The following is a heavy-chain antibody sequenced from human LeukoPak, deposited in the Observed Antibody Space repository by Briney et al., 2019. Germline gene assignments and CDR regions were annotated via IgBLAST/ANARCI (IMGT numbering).Heavy chain of an antibody. J-gene: IGHJ4*02. Sequence: GGSLTLSCPASGFTFSTYSMAWDRPPAGKWLEWVSSIIASGDDTYYADCVKGRFTISRDNDKTKLYLQRNSLRAEDTAVYDSARGSRGNYDYWGQGTLVTVSS. CDR1: GFTFSTYS. CDR2: IIASGDDT. CDR3: ARGSRGNYDY. V-gene: IGHV3-23*01. D-gene: IGHD1-7*01.